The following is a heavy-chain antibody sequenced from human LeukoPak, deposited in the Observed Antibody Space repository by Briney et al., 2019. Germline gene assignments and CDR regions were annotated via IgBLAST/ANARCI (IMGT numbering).Heavy chain of an antibody. Sequence: GGSLRLSCAASGFTFSSYEMNWVRQAPGKGLEWVSYISSSGSTIYYADSVKGRFTISRDNAKNTLYLQMNSLRAEDTAVYYCARGWSSGYSSPSPLDYWGQGTLVTVSS. J-gene: IGHJ4*02. CDR3: ARGWSSGYSSPSPLDY. CDR1: GFTFSSYE. V-gene: IGHV3-48*03. D-gene: IGHD3-22*01. CDR2: ISSSGSTI.